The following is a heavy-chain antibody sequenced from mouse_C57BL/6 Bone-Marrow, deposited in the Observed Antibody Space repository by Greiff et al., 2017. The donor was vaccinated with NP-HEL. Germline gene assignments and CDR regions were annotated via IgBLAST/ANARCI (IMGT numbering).Heavy chain of an antibody. Sequence: VKLMESGAELVRPGASVTLSCKASGYTFTDYEMHWVKQTPVHGLEWIGAIDPETGGTAYNQKFKGKAILTADKSSSTAYMELRSLTSEDSAVYYCARSPPYGNSFAYWGQGTLGTVSA. CDR2: IDPETGGT. V-gene: IGHV1-15*01. CDR3: ARSPPYGNSFAY. D-gene: IGHD2-1*01. CDR1: GYTFTDYE. J-gene: IGHJ3*01.